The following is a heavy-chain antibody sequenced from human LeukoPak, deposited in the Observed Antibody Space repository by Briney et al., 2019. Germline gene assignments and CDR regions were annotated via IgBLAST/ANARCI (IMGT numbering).Heavy chain of an antibody. V-gene: IGHV1-2*06. Sequence: GASVKVSCKASGYTFTGYYMHWVRQAPGQGLEWMGRINLNSGGTNYAQKFRGRVTMTRDTSISTAYMELSRLRSDDTAVYYCARDLRGIRAYYYDSSGYYLGYWGQGTLVTVSS. CDR1: GYTFTGYY. J-gene: IGHJ4*02. CDR3: ARDLRGIRAYYYDSSGYYLGY. CDR2: INLNSGGT. D-gene: IGHD3-22*01.